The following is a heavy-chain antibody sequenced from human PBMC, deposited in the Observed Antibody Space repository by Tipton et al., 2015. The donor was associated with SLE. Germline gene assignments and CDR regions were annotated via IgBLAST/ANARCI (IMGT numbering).Heavy chain of an antibody. J-gene: IGHJ2*01. CDR1: GGSINSYY. CDR3: TRAEFSSNWYMYWHFDL. V-gene: IGHV4-39*02. CDR2: AHYSGIT. D-gene: IGHD6-13*01. Sequence: TLSLTCTVSGGSINSYYWGWIRQPPGKGLEWIGSAHYSGITYYNPSLKSRVTISRDTSGNQFSLNLSSVTASDTAVYFCTRAEFSSNWYMYWHFDLWGRGTLVTVSS.